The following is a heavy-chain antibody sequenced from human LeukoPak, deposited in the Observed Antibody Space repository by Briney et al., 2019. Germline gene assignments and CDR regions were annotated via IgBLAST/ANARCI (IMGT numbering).Heavy chain of an antibody. J-gene: IGHJ4*02. CDR1: GFTFSSYA. D-gene: IGHD2-15*01. Sequence: GGSLRLSCAASGFTFSSYAMSWVRQAPGKGLEWVSYITPSGSNTYYADSVRGRFTISRDNAKNSLYLQMNGLRAEDTAVYYCARPTGGGTGWDYWGQGTLVTVSS. CDR3: ARPTGGGTGWDY. V-gene: IGHV3-48*04. CDR2: ITPSGSNT.